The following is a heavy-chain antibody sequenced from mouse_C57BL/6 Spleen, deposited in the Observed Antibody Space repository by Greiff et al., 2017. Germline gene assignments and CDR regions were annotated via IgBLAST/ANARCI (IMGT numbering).Heavy chain of an antibody. CDR3: ARRGNTGFAY. Sequence: QVQLQQPGAELVMPGASVKLSCKASGYTFTSYWMHWVKQRPGQGLEWIGEIDPSDSYTNYNQKFKGKSTLTVDKSSSAAYMQLSSLTSEDSAVYYCARRGNTGFAYWGQGTLVTVSA. V-gene: IGHV1-69*01. CDR2: IDPSDSYT. J-gene: IGHJ3*01. CDR1: GYTFTSYW.